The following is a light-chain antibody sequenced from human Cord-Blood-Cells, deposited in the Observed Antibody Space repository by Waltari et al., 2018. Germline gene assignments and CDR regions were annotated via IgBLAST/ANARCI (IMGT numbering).Light chain of an antibody. J-gene: IGKJ1*01. CDR3: QQYGSSPLWT. Sequence: EIVLTQSPGTLSLSPGESATLSCRASQSVNSSYLAWYQQKPGQAPRLLIYGASSRATGIPDRFSGSGSGTDFTLTISILDPEDFAVYYCQQYGSSPLWTFGQGTKVEIK. V-gene: IGKV3-20*01. CDR2: GAS. CDR1: QSVNSSY.